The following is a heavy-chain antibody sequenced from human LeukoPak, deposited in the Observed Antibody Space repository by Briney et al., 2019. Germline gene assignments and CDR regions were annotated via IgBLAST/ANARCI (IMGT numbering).Heavy chain of an antibody. D-gene: IGHD5-24*01. CDR1: GFTFSSYW. J-gene: IGHJ4*02. CDR3: ATAGVEMATIWHY. Sequence: PGGSLRLSCAASGFTFSSYWMHWVRQAPGKELVWVSRINSDGSSTSYADSVKGRFTISRDNAKNTLYLQMNSLRAEDTAVYYCATAGVEMATIWHYWGQGTLVTVSS. CDR2: INSDGSST. V-gene: IGHV3-74*01.